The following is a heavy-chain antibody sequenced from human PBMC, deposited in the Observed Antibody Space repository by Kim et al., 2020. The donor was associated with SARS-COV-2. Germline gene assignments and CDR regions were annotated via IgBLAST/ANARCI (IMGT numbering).Heavy chain of an antibody. Sequence: GGSLRLSCAASGFTFDDYAIQWVRQVPGKGLEWVSLISRDGGEIKYADSVKGRFTISRDNSKKSVYLQMNSLRSEDTALYYCVRGQQRLTKNWGQGTQVTVSS. V-gene: IGHV3-43*02. CDR2: ISRDGGEI. J-gene: IGHJ4*02. CDR1: GFTFDDYA. D-gene: IGHD6-19*01. CDR3: VRGQQRLTKN.